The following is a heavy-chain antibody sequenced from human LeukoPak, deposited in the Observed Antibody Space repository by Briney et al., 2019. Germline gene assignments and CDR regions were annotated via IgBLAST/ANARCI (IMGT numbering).Heavy chain of an antibody. CDR2: IYHSGST. J-gene: IGHJ4*02. CDR1: GGSISSGGYS. V-gene: IGHV4-30-2*01. Sequence: PSQTLSLTCAVSGGSISSGGYSWSWIRQPPGKGLEWIGYIYHSGSTYYNPSLKSRVTISVDRSKNQFSLKLSSVTAADTAVYYCARGRIQLWYWGQGTLVTVSS. D-gene: IGHD5-18*01. CDR3: ARGRIQLWY.